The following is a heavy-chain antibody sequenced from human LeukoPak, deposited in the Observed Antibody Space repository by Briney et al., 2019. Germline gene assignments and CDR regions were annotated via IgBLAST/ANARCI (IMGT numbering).Heavy chain of an antibody. D-gene: IGHD5-12*01. CDR3: AKEKSGYDSPPFDP. CDR1: GFTFSSYE. Sequence: GGSLRLSCVASGFTFSSYEMNWVRQTPGKGLEWVSAISGSGGSTYYADSVKGRFTISRDNSKNTLYLQMISLRAEDTAVYYCAKEKSGYDSPPFDPWGQGTLVTVSS. V-gene: IGHV3-23*01. CDR2: ISGSGGST. J-gene: IGHJ5*02.